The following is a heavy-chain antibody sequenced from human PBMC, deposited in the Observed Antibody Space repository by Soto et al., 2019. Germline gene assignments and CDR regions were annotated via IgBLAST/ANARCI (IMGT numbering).Heavy chain of an antibody. J-gene: IGHJ5*02. CDR3: ARAHGNPQHHWLDP. Sequence: PTETLSLTCTVSGGSLSSGGYYWSWIRQHPGKGLEWIGYIYHSGSTYYNPSLKSRVTISVDTSKNQFSLKLSSVTAADTAVYYSARAHGNPQHHWLDPWGQGTVVTVSS. CDR2: IYHSGST. CDR1: GGSLSSGGYY. V-gene: IGHV4-31*03. D-gene: IGHD2-21*01.